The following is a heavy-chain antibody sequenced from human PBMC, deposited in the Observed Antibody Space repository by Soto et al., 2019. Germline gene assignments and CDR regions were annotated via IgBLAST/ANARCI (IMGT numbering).Heavy chain of an antibody. Sequence: GGSLRLSCAASGFTFSSYSINWVRQAPGKGLEWVSSISSSSSYIYYADSVKGRFTISRDNAKNSLYLQMNSLRAEDTAVYYCARAGGVASEYTHDYWGQGTLVTVSS. CDR3: ARAGGVASEYTHDY. D-gene: IGHD1-26*01. CDR1: GFTFSSYS. J-gene: IGHJ4*02. CDR2: ISSSSSYI. V-gene: IGHV3-21*01.